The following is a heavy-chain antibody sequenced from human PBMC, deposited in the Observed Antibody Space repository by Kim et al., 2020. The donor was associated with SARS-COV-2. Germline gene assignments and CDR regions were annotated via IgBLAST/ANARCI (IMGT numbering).Heavy chain of an antibody. Sequence: GGSLRLSCSASGFTLDDYAMSWVRQAPGKGLEWVSSISGNGDTTSYADSVKGRFTIFRDNARNTLYLQMNSLRAEDTAVYYCAKDRYCADTRCPLDYWGRGTLVTVSS. V-gene: IGHV3-23*01. CDR3: AKDRYCADTRCPLDY. J-gene: IGHJ4*02. CDR1: GFTLDDYA. D-gene: IGHD2-8*02. CDR2: ISGNGDTT.